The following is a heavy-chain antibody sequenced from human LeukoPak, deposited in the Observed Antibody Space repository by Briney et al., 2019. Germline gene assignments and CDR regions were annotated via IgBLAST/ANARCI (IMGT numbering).Heavy chain of an antibody. CDR2: ISDGGGNT. CDR3: AKGVGGCKGSSCYTRVFDY. J-gene: IGHJ4*02. D-gene: IGHD2-15*01. CDR1: GFTFSSYA. V-gene: IGHV3-23*01. Sequence: PGGSLRLSCAASGFTFSSYAMTWVRQAPGKGLEWVSIISDGGGNTYYADSVKGRLTISRDNSKNTLYLQMNSLRAEDTAVYYCAKGVGGCKGSSCYTRVFDYWGQGTLVTVSS.